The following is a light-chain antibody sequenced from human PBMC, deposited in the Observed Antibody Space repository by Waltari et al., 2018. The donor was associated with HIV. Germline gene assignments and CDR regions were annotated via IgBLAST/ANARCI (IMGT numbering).Light chain of an antibody. J-gene: IGLJ3*02. CDR3: SSYTSSSTRV. Sequence: QSALTQPASVSGSPGQSITISCTGTSSDVGGYTYVSWSQQHPGKSPKLMIYVVSNRPSGVSNPFSGSKSGNTASLTISGLQAEDEADYYCSSYTSSSTRVFGGGTKLTVL. CDR1: SSDVGGYTY. CDR2: VVS. V-gene: IGLV2-14*01.